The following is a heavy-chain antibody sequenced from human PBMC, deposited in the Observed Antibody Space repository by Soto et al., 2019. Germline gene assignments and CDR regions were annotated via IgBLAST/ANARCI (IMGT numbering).Heavy chain of an antibody. CDR3: ATSYGDYPGWFDP. D-gene: IGHD4-17*01. Sequence: ASVKVSCKASGYTFAGYYMHWVRQAPGQGLEWMGWINPNSGGTNYAQKFQGWVAMTRDTSISTAYMELSRLRSDDTAVYYCATSYGDYPGWFDPWGQGTLVTVSS. J-gene: IGHJ5*02. CDR1: GYTFAGYY. CDR2: INPNSGGT. V-gene: IGHV1-2*04.